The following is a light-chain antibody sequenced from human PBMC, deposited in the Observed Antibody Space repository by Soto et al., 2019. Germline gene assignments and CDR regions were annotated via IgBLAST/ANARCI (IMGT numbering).Light chain of an antibody. CDR3: SSYAGSNNYV. Sequence: QSVLTQPPSASGSPGQSVTISCTGTSSDVGGYNYVSWYQQHPGQAPKVMIYEVSKRPSGVPDRFSGSKSGNTASLTVSGLQAEDEADYYCSSYAGSNNYVFGTGTNLTVL. CDR1: SSDVGGYNY. V-gene: IGLV2-8*01. J-gene: IGLJ1*01. CDR2: EVS.